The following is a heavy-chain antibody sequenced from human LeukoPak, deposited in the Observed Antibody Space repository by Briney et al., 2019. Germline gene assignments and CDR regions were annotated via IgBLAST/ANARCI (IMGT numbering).Heavy chain of an antibody. D-gene: IGHD6-19*01. V-gene: IGHV4-30-2*01. CDR2: IYHSGST. CDR3: ARGLQWLVPFDY. CDR1: GGSISSGGYS. J-gene: IGHJ4*02. Sequence: PSETLSLTCAVSGGSISSGGYSWSWIRQPPGKGLEWIGYIYHSGSTYYNPSLKSRVTISVDRSKNQFSLKLSSVTAADTAVYYCARGLQWLVPFDYWGQGTLVTVSS.